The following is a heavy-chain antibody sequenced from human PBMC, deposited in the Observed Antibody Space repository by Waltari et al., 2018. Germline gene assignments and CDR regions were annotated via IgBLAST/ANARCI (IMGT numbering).Heavy chain of an antibody. D-gene: IGHD6-13*01. CDR2: INGDGSGT. Sequence: EVQLVESGGGVIQPGGSLRLSCAASGFTFNTYWMHWVRQVPGKGLVGVSRINGDGSGTMYADSVKGRFTISRDNAKNTFYLQMNSLRVEDTAVYYCARDGAGDIDLDNWGQGTLVTVSS. CDR1: GFTFNTYW. J-gene: IGHJ4*02. CDR3: ARDGAGDIDLDN. V-gene: IGHV3-74*03.